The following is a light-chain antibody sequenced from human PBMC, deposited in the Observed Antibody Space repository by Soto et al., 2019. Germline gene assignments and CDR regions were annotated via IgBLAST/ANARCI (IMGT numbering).Light chain of an antibody. CDR3: QQSYSTPV. Sequence: DIQMTQSPSSLSSSVGDIVTITCLASQSISSYLNWYQQKPGKAPKLLIYAASSLQSGVPSRFSGSGSGTDFTLTISSLQPEDFATYYCQQSYSTPVFGQGTKVDIK. J-gene: IGKJ1*01. CDR1: QSISSY. CDR2: AAS. V-gene: IGKV1-39*01.